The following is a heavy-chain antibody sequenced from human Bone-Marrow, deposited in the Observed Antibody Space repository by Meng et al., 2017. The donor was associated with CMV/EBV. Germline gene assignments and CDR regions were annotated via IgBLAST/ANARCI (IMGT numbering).Heavy chain of an antibody. CDR1: GFTLSNFE. CDR3: ARGFTTDY. V-gene: IGHV3-48*03. J-gene: IGHJ4*02. Sequence: GGSLRLSCAASGFTLSNFEVHWVRQAPGKGLEWISYISSSGDRTLNAESVRGRFRTSRDNAKSSIYLEMESLRVEDTAIYYCARGFTTDYWGQGTLVTVSS. D-gene: IGHD3-3*01. CDR2: ISSSGDRT.